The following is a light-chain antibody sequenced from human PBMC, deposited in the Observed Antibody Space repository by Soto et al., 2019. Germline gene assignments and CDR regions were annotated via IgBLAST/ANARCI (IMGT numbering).Light chain of an antibody. CDR1: QSITNS. Sequence: DIQMTQSPSSLSASVGDRVTITCRASQSITNSLNWYQHKPGKAPTLVVYAASSLQSGVPSRFSGSGSGTDFTLTISSLQPEDFATYFCQQGHSMRFTFGPGTKVDIK. V-gene: IGKV1-39*01. CDR2: AAS. J-gene: IGKJ3*01. CDR3: QQGHSMRFT.